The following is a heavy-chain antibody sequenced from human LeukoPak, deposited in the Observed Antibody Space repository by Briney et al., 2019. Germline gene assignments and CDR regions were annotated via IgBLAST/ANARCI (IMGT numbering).Heavy chain of an antibody. V-gene: IGHV1-2*02. D-gene: IGHD3-16*02. CDR3: ASHYYDYIWGSYRPFDY. CDR1: GYTFTGYY. Sequence: ASMKVSCKASGYTFTGYYMHWVRQAPGQGLEWMGWINPNSGGTNYAQKFQGRVTMTRDTSISTAYMELSRLRSDDTAVYYCASHYYDYIWGSYRPFDYWGQGTLVTVSS. CDR2: INPNSGGT. J-gene: IGHJ4*02.